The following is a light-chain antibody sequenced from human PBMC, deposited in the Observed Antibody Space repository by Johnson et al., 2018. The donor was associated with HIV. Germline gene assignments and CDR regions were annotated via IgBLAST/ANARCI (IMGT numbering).Light chain of an antibody. CDR2: DNN. Sequence: QSVLTQPPSVSAAPGQKVTISCSGNNSNIGNNYVSWYQHLPGTAPKLLIYDNNKRPSGIPDRFSASKSGTSATLGITGLQTGDEADYYCGTWDNSLIAYVFGTGTKVTVL. V-gene: IGLV1-51*01. J-gene: IGLJ1*01. CDR3: GTWDNSLIAYV. CDR1: NSNIGNNY.